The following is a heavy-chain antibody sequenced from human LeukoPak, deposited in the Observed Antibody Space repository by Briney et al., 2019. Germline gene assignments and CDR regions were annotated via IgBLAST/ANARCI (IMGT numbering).Heavy chain of an antibody. V-gene: IGHV4-34*01. CDR3: AREDSGGYYED. CDR2: INHSGST. J-gene: IGHJ4*02. CDR1: GGSFSGYY. Sequence: SETLSLTCAVYGGSFSGYYWSWIRQPPGKGLEWIGEINHSGSTNYNPSLKSRVTISVDTSKNQFSLKLSSVTAADTAVYYCAREDSGGYYEDWGQGTLVTVSS. D-gene: IGHD1-26*01.